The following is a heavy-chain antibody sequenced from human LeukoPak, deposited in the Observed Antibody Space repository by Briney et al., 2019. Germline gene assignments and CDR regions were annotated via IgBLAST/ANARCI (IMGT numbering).Heavy chain of an antibody. CDR1: GFTFSAYT. V-gene: IGHV3-21*01. J-gene: IGHJ5*02. D-gene: IGHD1-26*01. CDR3: ARDSRQWVEQLPYGWFDP. Sequence: GGSLRLSCAASGFTFSAYTMNWVRQPPGKGLEWVSYISSSGSYIYYADSVKGRFTISRDKNSLYLQMDSLRVEDTAVYYCARDSRQWVEQLPYGWFDPWGQGTLVTVSP. CDR2: ISSSGSYI.